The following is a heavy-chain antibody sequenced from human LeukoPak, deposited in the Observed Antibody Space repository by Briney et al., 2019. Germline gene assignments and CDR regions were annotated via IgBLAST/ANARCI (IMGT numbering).Heavy chain of an antibody. V-gene: IGHV1-2*06. J-gene: IGHJ4*02. Sequence: ASVKVSCKASGCTFTGYHIHWVRQAPGQGLEWMGRINPYSGDTNFAQKFQGRVTMARDTSITTAYMDLSSLTPDDTAVYFCARDQGSLTRSWYTGYWGQGTQVTVSS. CDR3: ARDQGSLTRSWYTGY. CDR2: INPYSGDT. CDR1: GCTFTGYH. D-gene: IGHD6-13*01.